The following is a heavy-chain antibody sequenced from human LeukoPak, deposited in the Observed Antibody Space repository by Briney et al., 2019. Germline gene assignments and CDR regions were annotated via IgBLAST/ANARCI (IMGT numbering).Heavy chain of an antibody. J-gene: IGHJ3*02. V-gene: IGHV1-2*02. D-gene: IGHD3-16*01. CDR3: ARRGGWGLKDACDI. CDR2: INPNSGGT. CDR1: GYTFTGYY. Sequence: ASVKVSCKASGYTFTGYYMHWVRQAPGQGLEWMGWINPNSGGTNYAQEFQGRVTITRDTSTSTSYIELSRLRSGATSVYCCARRGGWGLKDACDIWGQGTMVTVSS.